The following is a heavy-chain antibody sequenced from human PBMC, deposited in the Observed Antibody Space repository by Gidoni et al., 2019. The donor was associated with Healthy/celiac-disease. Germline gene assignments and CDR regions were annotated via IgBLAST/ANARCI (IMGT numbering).Heavy chain of an antibody. CDR1: GYTFTSYY. D-gene: IGHD5-18*01. Sequence: QVQLVQPGAEVKKPGASVKVSCKASGYTFTSYYMHWVRQAPGQGLEWMGIINPSGGSTSYAQKFQGRVTMTRDTSTSTVYMELSSLRSEDTAVYYCASRDTAMVTGDYWGQGTLVTVSS. CDR3: ASRDTAMVTGDY. V-gene: IGHV1-46*01. J-gene: IGHJ4*02. CDR2: INPSGGST.